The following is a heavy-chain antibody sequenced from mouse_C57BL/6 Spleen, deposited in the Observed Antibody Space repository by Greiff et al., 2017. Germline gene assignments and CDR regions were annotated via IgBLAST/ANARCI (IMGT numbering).Heavy chain of an antibody. CDR2: INTNYGTT. J-gene: IGHJ4*01. D-gene: IGHD2-4*01. V-gene: IGHV1-39*01. CDR3: ARQGYYDQGYYAMDD. CDR1: GYSFTDYN. Sequence: VQLQQSGPELVKPGASVKISCKASGYSFTDYNMNWVKQSNGKSLEWIGVINTNYGTTSYNQKFKGKATLTVDQSSSTAYMQLSSLTSEDSAVYYCARQGYYDQGYYAMDDWGKGTSVTVSS.